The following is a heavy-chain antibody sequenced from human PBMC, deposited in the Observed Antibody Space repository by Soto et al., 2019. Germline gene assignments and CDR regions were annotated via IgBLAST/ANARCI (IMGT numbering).Heavy chain of an antibody. CDR1: GFTFSSYI. Sequence: EVQLVESGGGLVKPGGSLRLSCAASGFTFSSYIMNWVRQAPGKGLEWVSSITSSSSYIYYADSVKGRFTISRDNAKNSRYLQMNSVRAEDTAVYDCARVLDYDYVWGSYPLNWFDPWGQGTLVTVSS. CDR3: ARVLDYDYVWGSYPLNWFDP. CDR2: ITSSSSYI. J-gene: IGHJ5*02. V-gene: IGHV3-21*01. D-gene: IGHD3-16*02.